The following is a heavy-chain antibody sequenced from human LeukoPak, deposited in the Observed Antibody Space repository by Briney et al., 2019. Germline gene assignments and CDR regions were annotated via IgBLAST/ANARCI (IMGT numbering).Heavy chain of an antibody. CDR2: ISYDGNNK. V-gene: IGHV3-30*03. Sequence: GRSLGLSCAASGFTFSSYGMHWVRQAPGKGLEWVAVISYDGNNKYYADSVKGRFTISRDNSKNTLYLQMNSLRAEDTAVYYCARDGVGATHFDYWGQGTLVTVSS. J-gene: IGHJ4*02. CDR3: ARDGVGATHFDY. CDR1: GFTFSSYG. D-gene: IGHD1-26*01.